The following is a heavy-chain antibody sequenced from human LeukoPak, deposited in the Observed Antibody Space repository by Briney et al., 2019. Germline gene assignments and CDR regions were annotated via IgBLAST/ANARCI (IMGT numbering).Heavy chain of an antibody. J-gene: IGHJ4*02. CDR2: INSDGSST. Sequence: PGGSLRLSCAASGFTFSIYWMHWVRQAPGKGLVWVSRINSDGSSTSYTDSVKGRFTIYRDNAKNTLYLQMNSLRAEDTAVYFCARDRVNYDSSGYYYWGQGTLVTVSS. V-gene: IGHV3-74*01. D-gene: IGHD3-22*01. CDR1: GFTFSIYW. CDR3: ARDRVNYDSSGYYY.